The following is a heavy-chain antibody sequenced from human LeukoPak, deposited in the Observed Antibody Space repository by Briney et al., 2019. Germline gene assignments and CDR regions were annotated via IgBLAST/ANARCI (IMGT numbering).Heavy chain of an antibody. V-gene: IGHV4-30-2*01. CDR2: IYHSGST. CDR1: GGSISSGGYS. CDR3: ARDVDYYYYGMDV. Sequence: PSQTLSLTCAVSGGSISSGGYSWSWIRQPPGKGLEWIGYIYHSGSTYYNPSLKSRVTMSVDTSKNQFSLKLSSVTAADTAVYYCARDVDYYYYGMDVWGQGTTVTVSS. J-gene: IGHJ6*02.